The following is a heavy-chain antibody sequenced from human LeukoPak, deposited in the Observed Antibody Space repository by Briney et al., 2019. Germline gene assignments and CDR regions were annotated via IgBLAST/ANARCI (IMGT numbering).Heavy chain of an antibody. V-gene: IGHV1-69*13. D-gene: IGHD2-2*01. CDR2: IIPILGTA. J-gene: IGHJ6*03. Sequence: SLKVSCKASGGTFSSDAICWVRQAPGQKLEWIGGIIPILGTAHYAQKIQGRVTITADESTSTAYMELSSLRSEDTAVYYCARGIVVVPAAMPEVPALTQHYYYYYMDVWGKGTTVTISS. CDR3: ARGIVVVPAAMPEVPALTQHYYYYYMDV. CDR1: GGTFSSDA.